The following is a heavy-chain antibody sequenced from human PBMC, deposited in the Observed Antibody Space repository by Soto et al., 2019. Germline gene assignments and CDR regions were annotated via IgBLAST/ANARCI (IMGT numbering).Heavy chain of an antibody. CDR3: ARINSSGWYWLGGTVDY. CDR1: GFTFSSYE. CDR2: ISSSGSTI. J-gene: IGHJ4*02. V-gene: IGHV3-48*03. D-gene: IGHD6-19*01. Sequence: EVQLVESGGGLVQPGGSLRLSCAASGFTFSSYEMNWVRQAPGKGLEWVSYISSSGSTIYYADSVKGRFTISRDNAKNSLYLQMNSLRAEDTAVYYCARINSSGWYWLGGTVDYWGQGTLVTVSS.